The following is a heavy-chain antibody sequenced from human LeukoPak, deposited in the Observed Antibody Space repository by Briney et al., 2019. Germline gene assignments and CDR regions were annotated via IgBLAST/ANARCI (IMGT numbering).Heavy chain of an antibody. D-gene: IGHD3-22*01. J-gene: IGHJ4*02. V-gene: IGHV1-46*01. CDR1: GYTFTGYY. CDR2: INPSGGST. Sequence: GASVKVSCKASGYTFTGYYMHWVRQAPGQGLEWMGIINPSGGSTSYAQKFQGRVTMTRDMSTSTIYMELSSLRSEDTAVYYCARASKGLDYYDSSGYPDFDYWGQGTLVTVSS. CDR3: ARASKGLDYYDSSGYPDFDY.